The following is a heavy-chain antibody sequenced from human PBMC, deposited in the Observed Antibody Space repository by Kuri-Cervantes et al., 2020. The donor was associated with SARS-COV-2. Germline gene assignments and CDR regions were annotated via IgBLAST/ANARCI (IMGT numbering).Heavy chain of an antibody. J-gene: IGHJ4*02. CDR2: IIPIFGTA. CDR3: ARVHSKGPLYDFWSGYYFDY. Sequence: SVKVSCKSSGYTFTNYAISWVRQAPGQGLEWMGGIIPIFGTANYAQKFQGRVTITADESTSTAYMELSSLRSEDTAVYYCARVHSKGPLYDFWSGYYFDYWGQGTLVTVSS. V-gene: IGHV1-69*13. D-gene: IGHD3-3*01. CDR1: GYTFTNYA.